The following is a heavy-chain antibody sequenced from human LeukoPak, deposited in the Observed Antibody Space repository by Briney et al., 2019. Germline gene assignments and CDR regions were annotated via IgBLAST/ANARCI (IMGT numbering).Heavy chain of an antibody. CDR2: ISAYNGNT. J-gene: IGHJ4*02. Sequence: ASVKVSCKASGYTFTSYGISWVRQAPGQGLAWMGWISAYNGNTNYAQKLQGRVTMTTDTSTSTAYMELRSLTSDDTAVYYCARLMGGYDFWSGYYDYWGQGTLVTVSS. CDR3: ARLMGGYDFWSGYYDY. CDR1: GYTFTSYG. V-gene: IGHV1-18*01. D-gene: IGHD3-3*01.